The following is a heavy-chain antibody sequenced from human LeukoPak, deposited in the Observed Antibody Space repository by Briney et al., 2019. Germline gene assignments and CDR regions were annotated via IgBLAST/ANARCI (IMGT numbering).Heavy chain of an antibody. V-gene: IGHV3-23*01. Sequence: PGGSLRLSCAASGFTFSSYAMSWVRQAPGKGLEWVSAISGSGGSTYYADSVKGRFTISRDNSKNTLYLQMNSLRAEDTAVYYCAKGVGAYYYYGMDVWGQGTTVTVSS. CDR3: AKGVGAYYYYGMDV. J-gene: IGHJ6*02. CDR2: ISGSGGST. D-gene: IGHD3-16*01. CDR1: GFTFSSYA.